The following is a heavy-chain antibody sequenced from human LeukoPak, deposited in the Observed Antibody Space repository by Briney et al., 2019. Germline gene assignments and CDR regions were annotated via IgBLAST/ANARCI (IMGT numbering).Heavy chain of an antibody. D-gene: IGHD7-27*01. CDR2: INTNTGNP. CDR1: GYTFTSDY. V-gene: IGHV7-4-1*02. J-gene: IGHJ4*02. CDR3: ARDLAPGAVFDY. Sequence: ASVKVSCKTSGYTFTSDYIHWVRQAPGHGLEWMGWINTNTGNPTYAQGFTGRFVFSLDTSVSTAYLQISSLKAEDTTVYYCARDLAPGAVFDYWGRGTLVTVSS.